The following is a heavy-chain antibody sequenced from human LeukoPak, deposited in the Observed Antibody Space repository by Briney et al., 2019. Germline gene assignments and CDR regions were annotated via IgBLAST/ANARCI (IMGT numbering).Heavy chain of an antibody. J-gene: IGHJ4*02. Sequence: GASLTLVSPASRLNFGRYGMRVDRRGPRKVLKKVAVISYDGSNKYYADSVKGRFTISRDNSKNTLYLQMNSLRAEDTVVYYCARDEARVVPAAISSLGYWGQGTLVTVSS. D-gene: IGHD2-2*02. CDR1: RLNFGRYG. CDR2: ISYDGSNK. V-gene: IGHV3-30*03. CDR3: ARDEARVVPAAISSLGY.